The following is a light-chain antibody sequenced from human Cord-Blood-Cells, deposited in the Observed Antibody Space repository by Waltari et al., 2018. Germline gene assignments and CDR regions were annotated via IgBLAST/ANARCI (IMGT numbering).Light chain of an antibody. CDR3: AAWDDSLNGPV. V-gene: IGLV1-44*01. CDR2: RNK. J-gene: IGLJ2*01. Sequence: QSVLTQPPSASGTPGQRVTISCSGSSSNIGSNTVNWYQQLPGTAPKLLIDRNKQRPSGVPDRFSGSKSGTSASLAISGLQAEDEADYYCAAWDDSLNGPVFGGGTKLTVL. CDR1: SSNIGSNT.